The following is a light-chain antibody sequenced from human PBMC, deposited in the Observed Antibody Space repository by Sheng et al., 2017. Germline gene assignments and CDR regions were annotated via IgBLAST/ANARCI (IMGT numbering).Light chain of an antibody. CDR1: QSISSW. J-gene: IGKJ1*01. CDR3: QQAKNFPWT. V-gene: IGKV1-5*03. CDR2: EAS. Sequence: DIQMTQSPSTLSASVRDRVTITCRASQSISSWLAWYQQKPGKAPKLLIYEASSLESGVPSRFSGSGSGTDFTLTIGSLQPEDSATYYCQQAKNFPWTFGQGTKVEIK.